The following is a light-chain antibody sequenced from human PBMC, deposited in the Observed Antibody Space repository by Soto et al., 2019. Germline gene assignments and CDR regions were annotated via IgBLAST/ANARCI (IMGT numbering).Light chain of an antibody. CDR2: ATS. V-gene: IGKV1-39*01. CDR3: QQNFSIPRT. Sequence: DIQMTQSPSSLSASVGDRVTITCRASQTIMNNLLWHQQKTGKAPKNVIYATSPLQSGVPSRFSGGGSGTDFALTISDLPPEALATSVCQQNFSIPRTFGQGTRLEIK. CDR1: QTIMNN. J-gene: IGKJ5*01.